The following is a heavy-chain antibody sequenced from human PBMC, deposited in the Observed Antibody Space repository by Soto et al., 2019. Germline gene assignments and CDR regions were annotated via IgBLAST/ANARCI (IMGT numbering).Heavy chain of an antibody. CDR3: AREAHSGYEPYPRNRWFDP. V-gene: IGHV3-53*01. CDR1: GFTVSSNY. D-gene: IGHD5-12*01. J-gene: IGHJ5*02. Sequence: EVQLVESGGGLIQPGGSLRLSCAASGFTVSSNYMSWVRQVPGKGLEWVSVIYSGTATTYYADSVKGRFSISRDSTKNTLYLQMSSLRVEDTAVYYCAREAHSGYEPYPRNRWFDPWGQGTLVTVSS. CDR2: IYSGTATT.